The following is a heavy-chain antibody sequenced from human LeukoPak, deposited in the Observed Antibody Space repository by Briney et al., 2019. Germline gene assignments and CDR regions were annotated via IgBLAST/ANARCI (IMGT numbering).Heavy chain of an antibody. CDR1: GFTFSSYG. V-gene: IGHV3-30*18. Sequence: PGGSLRLSRAASGFTFSSYGMHWVRQAPGKGLEWVAVISYDGSNKYYADSVKGRFTISRDNSKNTLYLQMNSLRAEDTAVYYCAKTRGPAYFDYWGQGTLVTVSS. J-gene: IGHJ4*02. CDR2: ISYDGSNK. CDR3: AKTRGPAYFDY. D-gene: IGHD5-24*01.